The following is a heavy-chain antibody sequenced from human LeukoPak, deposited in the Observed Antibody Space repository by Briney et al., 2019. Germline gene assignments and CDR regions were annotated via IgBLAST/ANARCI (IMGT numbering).Heavy chain of an antibody. Sequence: ASVKVSCKASGYTFTSYAMHWVRQAPGQRLEWMGWINAGNGSTKYSRNFQGRVTITRDTSASTAYMELCSLRSEDTAVYSCARDHIVATAPFYGLDVWGQGTTVTVSS. CDR1: GYTFTSYA. J-gene: IGHJ6*02. CDR2: INAGNGST. CDR3: ARDHIVATAPFYGLDV. D-gene: IGHD5-12*01. V-gene: IGHV1-3*01.